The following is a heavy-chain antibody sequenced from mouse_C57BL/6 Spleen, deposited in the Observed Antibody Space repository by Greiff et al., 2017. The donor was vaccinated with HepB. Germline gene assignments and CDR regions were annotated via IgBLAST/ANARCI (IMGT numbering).Heavy chain of an antibody. V-gene: IGHV5-9*01. CDR3: ARPVDDYWYFEV. Sequence: DVKLVESGGGLVKPGGSLKLSCAASGFTFSSYTMSWVRQTPEKRLEWVATISGGGGNTYYPDSVKGRFTISRDNATNTLYLQMSSLRSEDTALYYWARPVDDYWYFEVWGTGTTVTVAS. J-gene: IGHJ1*03. CDR1: GFTFSSYT. CDR2: ISGGGGNT.